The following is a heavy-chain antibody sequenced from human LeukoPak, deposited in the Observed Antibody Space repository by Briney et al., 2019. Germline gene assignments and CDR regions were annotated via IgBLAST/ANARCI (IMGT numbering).Heavy chain of an antibody. CDR3: AGSLGYCTSNVCYLKY. Sequence: SSETLSLTCIVSGGSISSYYWSWIRQPPGKGLEWIGYIYYSGSTNYKPSLKSRVTISVATSKNQFSLRLSSVTAADTAVYYCAGSLGYCTSNVCYLKYWGQGTLVTVSS. CDR2: IYYSGST. CDR1: GGSISSYY. D-gene: IGHD2-8*01. V-gene: IGHV4-59*01. J-gene: IGHJ4*02.